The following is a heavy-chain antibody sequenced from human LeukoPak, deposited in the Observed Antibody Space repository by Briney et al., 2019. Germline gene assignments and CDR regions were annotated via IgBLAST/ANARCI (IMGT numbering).Heavy chain of an antibody. D-gene: IGHD3-3*01. J-gene: IGHJ6*02. V-gene: IGHV4-59*08. Sequence: PSETLSLTCTVSGGSISSYYWSWIRQPPGKGLEWIGYIYYSGSTNYNPSLKSRVTISVDTSKNQFSLKLSSVTAADTAVYYCARGRSGQYYYGMDVWGQGTTVTVSS. CDR3: ARGRSGQYYYGMDV. CDR1: GGSISSYY. CDR2: IYYSGST.